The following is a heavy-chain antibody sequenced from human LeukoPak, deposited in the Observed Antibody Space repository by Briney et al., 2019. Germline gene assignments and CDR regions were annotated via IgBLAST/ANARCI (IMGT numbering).Heavy chain of an antibody. J-gene: IGHJ4*02. CDR2: LYYSGST. CDR1: GGSISSSSYY. Sequence: YPSETLSLTCTVPGGSISSSSYYWGWIRQPPGKGLEWIGSLYYSGSTHYNPSLKSRVTISVDTSKNQFSLKLSSVTAADTAVYYCANSANYGGNSGFFDYWGQGTLVTVSS. D-gene: IGHD4-23*01. V-gene: IGHV4-39*01. CDR3: ANSANYGGNSGFFDY.